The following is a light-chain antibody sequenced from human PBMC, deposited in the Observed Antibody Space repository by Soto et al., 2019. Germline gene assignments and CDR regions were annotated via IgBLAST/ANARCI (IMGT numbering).Light chain of an antibody. CDR2: GAS. Sequence: EIVVTQSPGTLSLSPGERATLSCRASQSVSSTYIAWYQQNPGQAPRLLIYGASNRATGIPDRFSGSGSGTDFTLAISRLEPEDFAVYFCQQYGRSPPFTFGQGTKVDIK. J-gene: IGKJ2*01. CDR1: QSVSSTY. V-gene: IGKV3-20*01. CDR3: QQYGRSPPFT.